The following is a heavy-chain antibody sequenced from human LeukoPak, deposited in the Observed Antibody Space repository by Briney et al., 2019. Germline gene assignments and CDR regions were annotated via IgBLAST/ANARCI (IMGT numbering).Heavy chain of an antibody. CDR2: ISGSNGNT. D-gene: IGHD4-17*01. CDR3: AKGRGTTVTSAANY. CDR1: GFTFSSYA. J-gene: IGHJ4*02. V-gene: IGHV3-23*01. Sequence: GGSLRLSCAASGFTFSSYAMSWVRQAPGKGLEWVSSISGSNGNTYYADTVKDRFTISRDNSKKMLSLQMNSLRGEDTAVYYCAKGRGTTVTSAANYWGQGTLVTVSS.